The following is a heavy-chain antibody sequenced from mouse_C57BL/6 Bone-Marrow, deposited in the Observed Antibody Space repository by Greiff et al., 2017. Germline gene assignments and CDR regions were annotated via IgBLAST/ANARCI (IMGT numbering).Heavy chain of an antibody. CDR2: ISSGSSTI. Sequence: EVKLVESGGGLVKPGGSLKLSCAASGFTFSDYGMHWVRQAPEKGLEWVAYISSGSSTIYYADTVKGRFTISRDNAKNTLFLQMTSLRSEDTAMYYCAKAYGNYSWFAYWGQGTRVTVSA. CDR1: GFTFSDYG. V-gene: IGHV5-17*01. CDR3: AKAYGNYSWFAY. J-gene: IGHJ3*01. D-gene: IGHD2-1*01.